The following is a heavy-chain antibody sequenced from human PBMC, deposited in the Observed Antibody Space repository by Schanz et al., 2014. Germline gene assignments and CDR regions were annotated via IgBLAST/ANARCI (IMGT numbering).Heavy chain of an antibody. CDR3: ARDSDVSKYNLFDS. V-gene: IGHV1-2*06. CDR1: GYTFTGYS. J-gene: IGHJ5*01. CDR2: INPNSGGT. Sequence: QVQLVQSGAEVEKPGASVKVSCKASGYTFTGYSMHWVRQAPGQGLEWMGRINPNSGGTNYAQKFQGRVTMTRETSISTVYMELTRLTFDDTAIYYCARDSDVSKYNLFDSWGQGTLVTVSS.